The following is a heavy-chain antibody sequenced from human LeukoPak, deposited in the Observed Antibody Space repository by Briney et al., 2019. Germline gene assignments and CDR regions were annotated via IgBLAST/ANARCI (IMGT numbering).Heavy chain of an antibody. D-gene: IGHD3-22*01. CDR1: GYTFTGYY. J-gene: IGHJ4*02. V-gene: IGHV1-18*04. CDR3: ARAGYDSSGYYHTFDY. CDR2: ISAYNGNT. Sequence: GASVKVSCKASGYTFTGYYMHWVRQAPGQGLEWMGWISAYNGNTNYAQKLQGRVTMTTDTSTSTAYMELRSLRSDDTAVYYCARAGYDSSGYYHTFDYWGQGTLVTVSS.